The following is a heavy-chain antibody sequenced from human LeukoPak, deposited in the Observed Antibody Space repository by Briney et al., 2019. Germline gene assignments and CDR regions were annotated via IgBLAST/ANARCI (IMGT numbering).Heavy chain of an antibody. D-gene: IGHD3-9*01. CDR1: GYTFTGCY. CDR3: PSLGNYDILTGYYTADY. J-gene: IGHJ4*02. Sequence: ASVKVSCKASGYTFTGCYMHWVRQAPGQGLEWMGWINPNSGGTNYAQKFQGRGIMTRDTSISTAYFELSRLRSNDTAVYYCPSLGNYDILTGYYTADYWGQGTLVTVSS. V-gene: IGHV1-2*02. CDR2: INPNSGGT.